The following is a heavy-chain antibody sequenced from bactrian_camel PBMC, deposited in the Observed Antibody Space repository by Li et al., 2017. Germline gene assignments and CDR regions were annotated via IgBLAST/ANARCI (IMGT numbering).Heavy chain of an antibody. D-gene: IGHD5*01. J-gene: IGHJ4*01. CDR2: IDSGGAT. Sequence: HVQLVESGGGSVQAGNDLKLSCLAQLSGQTFTGNCMGWFRQAPGKEREGVAAIDSGGATSYANSVKGQFTVSKDGAKNTLYLQMNSPKPEDTAMYYCASDSRRNGVKSPAGLCVHNHRGQGTQVTVS. CDR1: GQTFTGNC. CDR3: ASDSRRNGVKSPAGLCVHNH. V-gene: IGHV3S55*01.